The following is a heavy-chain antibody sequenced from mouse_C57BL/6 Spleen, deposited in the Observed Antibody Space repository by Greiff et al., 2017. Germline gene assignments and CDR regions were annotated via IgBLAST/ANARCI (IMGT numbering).Heavy chain of an antibody. D-gene: IGHD2-1*01. CDR2: IDPSDSYT. CDR1: GYTFTSYG. CDR3: ARRDGNYPAWFAY. Sequence: QVHLQQPGAELVMPGASVKLSCKASGYTFTSYGMHWVKQRPGQGLEWIGEIDPSDSYTNYNQKFKGKSTLTVDKSSSTAYMQLSSLTSEDSAVYYCARRDGNYPAWFAYWGQGTLVTVSA. V-gene: IGHV1-69*01. J-gene: IGHJ3*01.